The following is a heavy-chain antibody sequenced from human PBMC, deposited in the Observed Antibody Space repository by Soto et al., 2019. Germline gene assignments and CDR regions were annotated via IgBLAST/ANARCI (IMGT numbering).Heavy chain of an antibody. CDR1: GGSFSGYY. CDR2: INQSGNT. D-gene: IGHD2-2*01. J-gene: IGHJ6*02. CDR3: ARPSYALNWDFHYRMQV. Sequence: PSETLSLTCAVSGGSFSGYYWPWIRQIPGKGLAWVGEINQSGNTKYNPSLMSRVTMSVDTCRNQFSLKLKSVTAADTAVYYCARPSYALNWDFHYRMQVWRQETSVAVSS. V-gene: IGHV4-34*01.